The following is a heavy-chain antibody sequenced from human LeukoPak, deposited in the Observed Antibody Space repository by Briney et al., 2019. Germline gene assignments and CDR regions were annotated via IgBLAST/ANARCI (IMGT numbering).Heavy chain of an antibody. Sequence: ASVKVSCKASGYTLTSYYMHWVRQAPGQGLEWMGITNPSGGSTSYAQKFQGRVTMTRDTSTSTVYMELSSLRSEDTAVYYCARVEAWGYSRGVDYWGQGTLGTVSS. CDR3: ARVEAWGYSRGVDY. CDR1: GYTLTSYY. J-gene: IGHJ4*02. V-gene: IGHV1-46*01. CDR2: TNPSGGST. D-gene: IGHD6-13*01.